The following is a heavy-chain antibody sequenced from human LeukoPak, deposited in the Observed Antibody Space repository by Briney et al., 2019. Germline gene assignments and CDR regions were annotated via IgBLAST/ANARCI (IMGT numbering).Heavy chain of an antibody. Sequence: PGGSLRLSCAASGFTFSSYAMTWVRQAPGKGLEWVSSISDRDHNTYYADSVKGRFTISRDNSKNTLYLQMNSLRAEDTAVYYCAKGGLSRAGLDFWGQGTPVTVSS. V-gene: IGHV3-23*01. D-gene: IGHD5/OR15-5a*01. J-gene: IGHJ4*02. CDR3: AKGGLSRAGLDF. CDR1: GFTFSSYA. CDR2: ISDRDHNT.